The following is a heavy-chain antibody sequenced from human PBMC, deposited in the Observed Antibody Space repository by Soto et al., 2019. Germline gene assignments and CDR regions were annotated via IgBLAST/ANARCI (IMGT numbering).Heavy chain of an antibody. J-gene: IGHJ4*02. Sequence: GGSLRLSCAASGFTFSSYSMNWVRQAPGKGLEWVSSISSSSSYIYYADSVKGRFTISRDNAKNSLYLQMNSLRAEDTAVYYCARASDKLWLLRPANYYFDYWGQGTLVTVSS. CDR2: ISSSSSYI. D-gene: IGHD5-18*01. CDR3: ARASDKLWLLRPANYYFDY. CDR1: GFTFSSYS. V-gene: IGHV3-21*01.